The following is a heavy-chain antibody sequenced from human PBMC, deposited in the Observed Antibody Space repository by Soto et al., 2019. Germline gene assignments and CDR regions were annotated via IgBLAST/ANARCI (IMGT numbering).Heavy chain of an antibody. CDR3: AIGGAGSGPFTWEVRAY. Sequence: QMQLVQSGAEVQKTGSTVTVSCQALGNTFTYRYLHWVRQAPGQALEWMGWITPFSGDAHCAQKFQERVTTTRDRSINTAYMRMSSLGSEDTAMYYCAIGGAGSGPFTWEVRAYWGQGTLVTVSS. CDR2: ITPFSGDA. V-gene: IGHV1-45*02. CDR1: GNTFTYRY. D-gene: IGHD3-16*01. J-gene: IGHJ4*02.